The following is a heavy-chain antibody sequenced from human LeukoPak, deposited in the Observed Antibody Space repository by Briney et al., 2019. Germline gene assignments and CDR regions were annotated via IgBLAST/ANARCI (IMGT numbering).Heavy chain of an antibody. CDR1: GGSFSGYY. D-gene: IGHD3-16*02. CDR3: ASGDYVWGSYRSY. Sequence: SETLSLTCAAYGGSFSGYYWSWIRQPPGKGLEWIGEINHSGSTNYNPSLKSRVTISVDTSKNQFSLKLSSVTAADTAVYYCASGDYVWGSYRSYWGQGTLVTVSS. J-gene: IGHJ4*02. V-gene: IGHV4-34*01. CDR2: INHSGST.